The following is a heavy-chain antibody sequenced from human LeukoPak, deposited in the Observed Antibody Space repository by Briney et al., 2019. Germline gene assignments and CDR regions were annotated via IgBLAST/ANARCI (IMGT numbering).Heavy chain of an antibody. Sequence: APVKVSCKASGYTFTSYYMHWVRQAPGQGLEWMGWISAYNGNTNYAQKLQGRVTMTTDTSTSTAYMELRSLRSDDTAVYYCARDYGDDRQPLDYWGQGTLVTVSS. CDR3: ARDYGDDRQPLDY. D-gene: IGHD4-17*01. V-gene: IGHV1-18*04. J-gene: IGHJ4*02. CDR1: GYTFTSYY. CDR2: ISAYNGNT.